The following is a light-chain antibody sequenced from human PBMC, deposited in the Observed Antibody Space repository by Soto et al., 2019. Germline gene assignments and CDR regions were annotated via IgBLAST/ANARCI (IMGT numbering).Light chain of an antibody. Sequence: EIVLTQSPGTLSLSPRERATLSCRASQSVNSEYLAWYQQKPGQAPRLLIYGASIRATGIPDRFSGSGSGTDFTLSISRLETEDFASYYCQQYGNSPITFGQGTRLEI. V-gene: IGKV3-20*01. CDR2: GAS. J-gene: IGKJ5*01. CDR1: QSVNSEY. CDR3: QQYGNSPIT.